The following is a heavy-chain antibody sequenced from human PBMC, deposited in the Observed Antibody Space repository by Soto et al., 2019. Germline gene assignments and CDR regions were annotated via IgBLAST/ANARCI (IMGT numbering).Heavy chain of an antibody. V-gene: IGHV4-59*01. CDR2: IYYSGST. CDR3: AKWRGPGNFEL. D-gene: IGHD1-26*01. J-gene: IGHJ2*01. CDR1: GGSISSYY. Sequence: QVQLQESGPGLVKPSETLSLTCTVSGGSISSYYWSWIRQPPGKGLEWIGHIYYSGSTNYNPSLKSRVTMSVDTSKDQLSLNLSSVTAADTAVYYCAKWRGPGNFELWGRGTLVTVSS.